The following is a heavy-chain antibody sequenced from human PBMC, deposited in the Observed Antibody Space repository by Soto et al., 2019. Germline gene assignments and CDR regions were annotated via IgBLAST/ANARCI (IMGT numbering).Heavy chain of an antibody. CDR3: TRDTQTGTTWIGYYYYMDV. Sequence: GGSLRLSCTASGFTFGDYAMSWFRQAPGKGLEWVGFIRSKAYGGTTEYAASVKGRFTISRDDSKSIAYLQMNSLKTEDTAVYYCTRDTQTGTTWIGYYYYMDVWGKGTTVTVSS. D-gene: IGHD1-7*01. V-gene: IGHV3-49*03. CDR2: IRSKAYGGTT. CDR1: GFTFGDYA. J-gene: IGHJ6*03.